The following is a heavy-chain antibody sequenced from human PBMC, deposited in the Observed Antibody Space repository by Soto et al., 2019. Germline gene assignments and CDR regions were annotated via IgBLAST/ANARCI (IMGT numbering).Heavy chain of an antibody. Sequence: GASVKVSCKASGYTFTSYDINWVRQATGQGLEWMGWMNPNSGNTDYAQKLQGRVTMTRNTSTSTAYMELRSLRSDDTAVYYCARGSYPQQLASDYYYYYMDVWGKGTTVTAP. D-gene: IGHD6-13*01. CDR3: ARGSYPQQLASDYYYYYMDV. CDR2: MNPNSGNT. CDR1: GYTFTSYD. J-gene: IGHJ6*03. V-gene: IGHV1-8*01.